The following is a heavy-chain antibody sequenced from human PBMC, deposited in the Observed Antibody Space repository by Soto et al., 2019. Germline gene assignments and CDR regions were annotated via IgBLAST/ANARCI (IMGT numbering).Heavy chain of an antibody. Sequence: QVQLVQSGAEVNKPGSSVKVSCKSSGGTFSSYAISWVRQAPGQGLEWMGGIIPIFGTANYAQKFQGRVTITADESTSTAYMELSSLRSEDTAVYYCARDGLSTDQISVWGQGTLVTVSS. CDR1: GGTFSSYA. V-gene: IGHV1-69*01. D-gene: IGHD2-2*01. CDR2: IIPIFGTA. J-gene: IGHJ4*02. CDR3: ARDGLSTDQISV.